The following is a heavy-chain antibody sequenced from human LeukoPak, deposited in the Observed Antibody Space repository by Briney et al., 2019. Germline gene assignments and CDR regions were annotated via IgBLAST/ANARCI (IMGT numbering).Heavy chain of an antibody. Sequence: GGSLRLSCAPSGFIFEDYGMHWVRQAPGKGLEWISRMNNDGTDISYADSVKGRFTISRDNAKNTLYLQMNSLRAEDTAVYYCASTYDFWSGYSEWYFDYWGQGTLVTVSS. J-gene: IGHJ4*02. CDR2: MNNDGTDI. CDR1: GFIFEDYG. CDR3: ASTYDFWSGYSEWYFDY. D-gene: IGHD3-3*01. V-gene: IGHV3-74*01.